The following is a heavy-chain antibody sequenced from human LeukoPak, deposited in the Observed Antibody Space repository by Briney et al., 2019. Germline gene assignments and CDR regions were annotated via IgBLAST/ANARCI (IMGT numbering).Heavy chain of an antibody. D-gene: IGHD4-17*01. CDR1: GYTFTSHD. CDR3: ARGDDYGVNYYYYYGMDV. CDR2: MNPNSGNT. V-gene: IGHV1-8*01. Sequence: GASVKVSCKASGYTFTSHDINWVRQATGQGLEWMGWMNPNSGNTGYAQKFQGRVTMTRNTSISTAYMELSSLRSEDTAVYYCARGDDYGVNYYYYYGMDVWGQGTTVTVSS. J-gene: IGHJ6*02.